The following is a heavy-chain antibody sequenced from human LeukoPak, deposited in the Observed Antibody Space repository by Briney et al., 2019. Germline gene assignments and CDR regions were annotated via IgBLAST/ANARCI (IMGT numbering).Heavy chain of an antibody. CDR2: IKQDGSEK. CDR1: GXTFTRDW. Sequence: PGGSLRLSCAASGXTFTRDWMTWVRQAPGKGLEWVANIKQDGSEKYYVDSAKGRFTISRDNARNSLYLQMNSLRAEDTAVYYCARGQVPGNYWGQGTLVTVSS. D-gene: IGHD3-10*01. CDR3: ARGQVPGNY. V-gene: IGHV3-7*05. J-gene: IGHJ4*02.